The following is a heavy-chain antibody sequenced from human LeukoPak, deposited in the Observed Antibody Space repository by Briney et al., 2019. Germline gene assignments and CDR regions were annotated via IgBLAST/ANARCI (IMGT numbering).Heavy chain of an antibody. CDR1: GYSISSGYY. Sequence: SETLSLTCTVSGYSISSGYYWGWIRQPPGKGLEWIGSIYYSGSTYYNPSLKSRVTISVDTSKNQFSLKLSSVTAADTAVYYCARHRGYFDYWGQGTLVTVSS. J-gene: IGHJ4*02. CDR3: ARHRGYFDY. CDR2: IYYSGST. V-gene: IGHV4-38-2*02.